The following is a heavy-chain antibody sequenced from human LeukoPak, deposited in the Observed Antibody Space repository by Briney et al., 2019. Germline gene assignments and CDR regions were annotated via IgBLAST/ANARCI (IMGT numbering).Heavy chain of an antibody. CDR3: ASGYGDYVYDAFDI. Sequence: GGSLRLSCAASGFTVSSNYMSWVRQAPGKGLEWVSVIYSGGSTYYADSVKGRFTISRDNSKNTLYLQMNSLRAEDTAVYYCASGYGDYVYDAFDIWGQGTMVTVSS. J-gene: IGHJ3*02. D-gene: IGHD4-17*01. V-gene: IGHV3-53*01. CDR1: GFTVSSNY. CDR2: IYSGGST.